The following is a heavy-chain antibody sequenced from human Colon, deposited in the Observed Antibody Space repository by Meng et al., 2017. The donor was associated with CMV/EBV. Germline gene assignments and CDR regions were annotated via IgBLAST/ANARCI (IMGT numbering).Heavy chain of an antibody. CDR1: GGSITYYY. V-gene: IGHV4-59*01. CDR2: VYYNGIT. J-gene: IGHJ4*02. D-gene: IGHD3-10*01. CDR3: ARDGEGGDDVFEY. Sequence: SETLSLTCSVSGGSITYYYLSWIRQTPGRGPEWIGYVYYNGITKVNPSLQSRVCISTDTSKNQVSLKLTSVTAADSAIYYCARDGEGGDDVFEYWGQGILVTVSS.